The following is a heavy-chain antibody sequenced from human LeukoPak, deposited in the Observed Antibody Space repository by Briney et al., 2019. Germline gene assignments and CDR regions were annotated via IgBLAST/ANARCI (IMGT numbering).Heavy chain of an antibody. CDR3: ARGRDILIGYYKVPDAFDI. CDR1: GFTFSSYS. CDR2: ISSSSSTI. V-gene: IGHV3-48*04. J-gene: IGHJ3*02. D-gene: IGHD3-9*01. Sequence: GGSLRLSCAASGFTFSSYSMNWVRQAPGKGLEWVSYISSSSSTIYYADSVKGRFTISRDNAKNSLYLQMNSLRAEDTAVYYCARGRDILIGYYKVPDAFDIWGQGTMVTVSS.